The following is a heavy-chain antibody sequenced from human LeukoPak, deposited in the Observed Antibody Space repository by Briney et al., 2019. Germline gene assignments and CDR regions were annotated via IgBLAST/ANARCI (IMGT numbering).Heavy chain of an antibody. CDR3: ARVYGSGSYNFDY. V-gene: IGHV3-7*05. J-gene: IGHJ4*02. Sequence: GGSLRLSCAASGFTFSSYWMSWVRQAPGRGLEWVANIQQFGSEKNYVDSVKGRFTISRDNAKNSLYLQMNSLRAEDTAVYYCARVYGSGSYNFDYWGQGTLVTVSS. D-gene: IGHD3-10*01. CDR1: GFTFSSYW. CDR2: IQQFGSEK.